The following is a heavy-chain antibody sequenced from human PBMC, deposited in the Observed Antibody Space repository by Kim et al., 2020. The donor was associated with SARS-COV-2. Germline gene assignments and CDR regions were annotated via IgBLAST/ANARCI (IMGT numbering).Heavy chain of an antibody. Sequence: GGSLRLSCAASGFTFSSYWMHWVRQAPGKGLVWVSRISSDGSSTNYVDSVKGRVTISRDNAKKTLYLQMNSLRAEDTAVYYCARGNGNYRKCASDIWGQG. CDR1: GFTFSSYW. V-gene: IGHV3-74*01. CDR2: ISSDGSST. D-gene: IGHD4-17*01. CDR3: ARGNGNYRKCASDI. J-gene: IGHJ3*02.